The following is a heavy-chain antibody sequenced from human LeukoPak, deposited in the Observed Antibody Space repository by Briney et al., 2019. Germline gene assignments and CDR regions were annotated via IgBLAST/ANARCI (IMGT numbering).Heavy chain of an antibody. CDR3: ARDDLGGNPPGDY. D-gene: IGHD4-23*01. V-gene: IGHV1-69*04. J-gene: IGHJ4*02. Sequence: ASVKVSCKASGGTFSSYAISWVRQAPGQGLEWMGRIIPILGIANYAQKFQGRVTITADKSTSTAYMELSSLRSEDTAVYYCARDDLGGNPPGDYWGQGTLVTVSS. CDR2: IIPILGIA. CDR1: GGTFSSYA.